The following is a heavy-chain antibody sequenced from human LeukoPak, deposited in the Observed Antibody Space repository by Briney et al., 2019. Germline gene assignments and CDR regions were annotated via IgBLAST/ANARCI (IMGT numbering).Heavy chain of an antibody. CDR1: GGTFSSYA. Sequence: ASVKVSCKASGGTFSSYAISWLRQAPGQGLEWMGGIIPIFGTANYAQKFQGRVTSTADESTSTAYMELSSLRSEDTAVYYCARGSSAPHLIYYYMDVWGKGTTVTVSS. V-gene: IGHV1-69*13. CDR3: ARGSSAPHLIYYYMDV. J-gene: IGHJ6*03. CDR2: IIPIFGTA. D-gene: IGHD2-8*01.